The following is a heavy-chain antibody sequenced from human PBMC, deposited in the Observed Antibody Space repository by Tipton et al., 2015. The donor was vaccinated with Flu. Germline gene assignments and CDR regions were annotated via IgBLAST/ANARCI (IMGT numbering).Heavy chain of an antibody. D-gene: IGHD3-16*01. CDR2: IDRSGNT. J-gene: IGHJ4*02. Sequence: TLSLTCSVSGFSSTTAYYWAWIRQPPGKGLEWIGTIDRSGNTHYNPSLESRVTVLADTSKNQVSLRLSSVTAADTAIYYCARLRLGRHLSDFDYWGQGTLVPVSS. CDR3: ARLRLGRHLSDFDY. CDR1: GFSSTTAYY. V-gene: IGHV4-38-2*01.